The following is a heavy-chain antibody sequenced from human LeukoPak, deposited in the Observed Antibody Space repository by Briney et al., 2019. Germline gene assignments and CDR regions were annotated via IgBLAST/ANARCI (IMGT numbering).Heavy chain of an antibody. Sequence: GGSLRLSCAASGFTFSSYEMNRVRQAPGKGLEWVSYISSSGSTIYYADSVKGRFTISRDNAKNSLYLQINSLRAEDTADYYCAELGITMIGGVWGKGTTVTISS. D-gene: IGHD3-10*02. CDR3: AELGITMIGGV. CDR1: GFTFSSYE. V-gene: IGHV3-48*03. J-gene: IGHJ6*04. CDR2: ISSSGSTI.